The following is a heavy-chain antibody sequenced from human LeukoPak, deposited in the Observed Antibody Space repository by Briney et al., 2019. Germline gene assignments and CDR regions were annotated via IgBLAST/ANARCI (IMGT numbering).Heavy chain of an antibody. CDR3: ARNTYYDFWSRHYGLDF. CDR1: GFNFSSFW. Sequence: GGPLRLSCATSGFNFSSFWMNWVRQVPGKGLEWVANINNDGSDKYYVDSVKGRFTISRDNAKNSLYLEVHSLRAEDTAVYYCARNTYYDFWSRHYGLDFWGQGTLVAVSS. V-gene: IGHV3-7*01. CDR2: INNDGSDK. J-gene: IGHJ4*02. D-gene: IGHD3-3*01.